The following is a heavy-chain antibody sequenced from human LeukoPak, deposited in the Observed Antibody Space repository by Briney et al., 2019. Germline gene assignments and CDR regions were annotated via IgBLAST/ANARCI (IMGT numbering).Heavy chain of an antibody. V-gene: IGHV3-30*18. D-gene: IGHD2-15*01. CDR3: AKDHYYCSGGGCYSSYYYGMDV. Sequence: PGRSLRLSCAPSGFTFSSYGMHWVRQAPSNGLEWVAVISYDGSNKYYADSVKGRFTISRDNSKNTLYLQMNSLRAEDTAVYYCAKDHYYCSGGGCYSSYYYGMDVWGQGTTVTVSS. CDR1: GFTFSSYG. CDR2: ISYDGSNK. J-gene: IGHJ6*02.